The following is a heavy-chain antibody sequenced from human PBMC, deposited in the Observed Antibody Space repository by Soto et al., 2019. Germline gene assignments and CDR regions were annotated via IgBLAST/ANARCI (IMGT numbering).Heavy chain of an antibody. Sequence: GGSLRLSCAASGFTFSSYWRHWVRQAPGKGLVWVSRINSDGSSTSYADSVKGRFTISRDNAKNTLYLQMNSLRAEDTAVYYCAGDYCSSTSCYLVHDAFDIWGQGTMVTVSS. J-gene: IGHJ3*02. CDR1: GFTFSSYW. D-gene: IGHD2-2*01. CDR3: AGDYCSSTSCYLVHDAFDI. V-gene: IGHV3-74*01. CDR2: INSDGSST.